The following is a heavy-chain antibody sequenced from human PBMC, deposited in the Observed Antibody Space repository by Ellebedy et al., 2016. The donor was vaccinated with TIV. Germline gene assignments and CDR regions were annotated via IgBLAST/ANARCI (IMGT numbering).Heavy chain of an antibody. CDR3: ARGLDIVVVVAATPDSWFDP. CDR2: INHSGSI. V-gene: IGHV4-34*01. Sequence: SETLSLXXAVYGGSFSGYYWSWIRQPPGKGLEWIGEINHSGSINYNPSLKSRVTISVDTSKNQFSLKLSSVTAADTAVYYCARGLDIVVVVAATPDSWFDPWGQGTLVTVSS. CDR1: GGSFSGYY. J-gene: IGHJ5*02. D-gene: IGHD2-15*01.